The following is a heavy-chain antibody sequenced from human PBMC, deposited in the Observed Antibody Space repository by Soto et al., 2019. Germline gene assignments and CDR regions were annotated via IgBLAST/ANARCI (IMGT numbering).Heavy chain of an antibody. CDR1: GYTFTAYH. Sequence: QVQLVQSGAEVKEPGDSVRVSCEASGYTFTAYHIHWVRQAPGQGLEWMGWINPKFGDTTYAQDFQGMVSMTRDMSISTGYMELSRLTSDDTAIYYCARNMDYYYGRGSGNGHGVWGQGTTVTVFS. CDR3: ARNMDYYYGRGSGNGHGV. J-gene: IGHJ6*02. V-gene: IGHV1-2*02. CDR2: INPKFGDT. D-gene: IGHD3-10*02.